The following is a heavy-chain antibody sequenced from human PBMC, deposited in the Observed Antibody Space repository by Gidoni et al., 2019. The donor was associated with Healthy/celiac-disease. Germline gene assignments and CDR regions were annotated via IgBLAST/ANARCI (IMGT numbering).Heavy chain of an antibody. CDR2: IYYSGST. J-gene: IGHJ4*02. CDR3: ARGIKNCGGDCYSVFHFDY. CDR1: GGSIRSGDYY. Sequence: QVQLQESGPGLVKPSQTLSLTCTVSGGSIRSGDYYWSWIRQPPGKGLEWIGYIYYSGSTYYNPSLKSRVTISVDTSKNQFSLKLSSVTAADTAVYYCARGIKNCGGDCYSVFHFDYWGQGTLVTVSS. D-gene: IGHD2-21*01. V-gene: IGHV4-30-4*01.